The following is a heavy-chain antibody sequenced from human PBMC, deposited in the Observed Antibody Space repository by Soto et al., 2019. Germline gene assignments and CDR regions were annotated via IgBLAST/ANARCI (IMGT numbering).Heavy chain of an antibody. J-gene: IGHJ6*02. CDR3: ARQDPVFIAAAGKDYYYYYGMDV. CDR1: GYSFTSYW. Sequence: PGESLKVSCKGSGYSFTSYWIGWVRQMPGEGLEWMGIIYPGDSDTRYSPSFQGQVTISADKSISTAYLQWSSLKASDTAMYYCARQDPVFIAAAGKDYYYYYGMDVCGQRTTVTVS. V-gene: IGHV5-51*01. D-gene: IGHD6-13*01. CDR2: IYPGDSDT.